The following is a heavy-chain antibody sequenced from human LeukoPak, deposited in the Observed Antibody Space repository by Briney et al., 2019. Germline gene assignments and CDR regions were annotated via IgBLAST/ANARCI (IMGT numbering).Heavy chain of an antibody. CDR1: GFTFSRYW. Sequence: GGSLRLSCAASGFTFSRYWMSWVRQAPGKGLEWVANIKEDGSDKYYVDSVKGRFTISRDNSKNSLYLQMNSLRAEDTAVYYCARDKTRGLGYSYSKSGNYFDYWGQGTLVTVSS. CDR2: IKEDGSDK. J-gene: IGHJ4*02. V-gene: IGHV3-7*01. CDR3: ARDKTRGLGYSYSKSGNYFDY. D-gene: IGHD5-18*01.